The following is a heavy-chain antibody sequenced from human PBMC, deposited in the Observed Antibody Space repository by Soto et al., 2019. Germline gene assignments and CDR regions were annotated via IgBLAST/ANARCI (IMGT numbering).Heavy chain of an antibody. CDR3: ARMSTFGTLNWFDP. CDR2: MNPGSGKT. D-gene: IGHD3-16*01. Sequence: QVQLVKSGAEVKEPGASVRVSCKASGYTFINYDIIWVRQATGQGLEWMGWMNPGSGKTGYANKFQGRVTMTSDAYTSTAHLELSSLTSEDTAVDYCARMSTFGTLNWFDPCGHGTLVTVSS. J-gene: IGHJ5*02. V-gene: IGHV1-8*02. CDR1: GYTFINYD.